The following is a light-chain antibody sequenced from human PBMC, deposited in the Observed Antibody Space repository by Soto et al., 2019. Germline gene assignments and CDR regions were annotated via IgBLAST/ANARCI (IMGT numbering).Light chain of an antibody. CDR1: NSNIGSNK. V-gene: IGLV1-44*01. Sequence: SVLTQAPSASGTPGQRVTISCSGSNSNIGSNKVNWYQQLPGTAPKLLIYTSNQRPSGVPDRFSGSKSGTSASLAISGLQSADEADYYCAAWDDSLHGYVFGTGTKVTVL. CDR3: AAWDDSLHGYV. J-gene: IGLJ1*01. CDR2: TSN.